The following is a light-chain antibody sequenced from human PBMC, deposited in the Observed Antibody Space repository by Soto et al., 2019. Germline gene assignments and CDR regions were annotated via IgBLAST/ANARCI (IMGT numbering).Light chain of an antibody. Sequence: QSALTQPASVSGYPGQSITISCTGTSSDVGGYNYVSWYQQHPGKAPKLMIYDVSNRPSGVSNRFSGSKSGNTASLTISGLQAEDEANYYCSSYRSSSVVFGGGTKLTVL. V-gene: IGLV2-14*03. CDR1: SSDVGGYNY. CDR3: SSYRSSSVV. CDR2: DVS. J-gene: IGLJ2*01.